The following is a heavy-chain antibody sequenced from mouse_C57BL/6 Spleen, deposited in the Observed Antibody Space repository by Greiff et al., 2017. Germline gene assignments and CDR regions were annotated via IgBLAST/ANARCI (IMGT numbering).Heavy chain of an antibody. J-gene: IGHJ3*01. CDR1: GFTFSSYA. CDR2: ISDGGSYT. D-gene: IGHD2-5*01. CDR3: ARGPYSNYPWFAY. Sequence: EVMLVESGGGLVKPGGSLKLSCAASGFTFSSYAMSWVRQTPEKRLEWVATISDGGSYTYYPDNVKGRFTISRDNAKNNLYLQMSHLKSEDTAMYYCARGPYSNYPWFAYWGQGTLVTVSA. V-gene: IGHV5-4*03.